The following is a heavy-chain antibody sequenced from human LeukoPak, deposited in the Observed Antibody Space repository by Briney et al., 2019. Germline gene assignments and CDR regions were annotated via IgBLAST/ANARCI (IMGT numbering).Heavy chain of an antibody. Sequence: SETLSLTCTVSGGSISSSSYYWGWIRQPPGKGLEWIGSIYYSGSTYYNPSLKSRVTISVDTSKNQFSLKLSSVTAADTAVYYCASHLAMVRGENGFDPWGQGTLVTVSS. D-gene: IGHD3-10*01. CDR1: GGSISSSSYY. J-gene: IGHJ5*02. CDR3: ASHLAMVRGENGFDP. CDR2: IYYSGST. V-gene: IGHV4-39*01.